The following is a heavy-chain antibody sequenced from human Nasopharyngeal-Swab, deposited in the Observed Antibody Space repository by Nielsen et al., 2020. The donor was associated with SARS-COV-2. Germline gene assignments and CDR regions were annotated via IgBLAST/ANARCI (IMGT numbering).Heavy chain of an antibody. CDR1: GFTFSSYA. J-gene: IGHJ5*02. V-gene: IGHV3-30-3*01. Sequence: GESLKISCAASGFTFSSYAMHWVRQAPGKGLECVAVISYDGSNKYYADSVTGRFTISRDKSQNTLYLQRNSLKAEDTAVYYCAREGGNWFDPWGQGTLVTVSS. D-gene: IGHD3-16*01. CDR3: AREGGNWFDP. CDR2: ISYDGSNK.